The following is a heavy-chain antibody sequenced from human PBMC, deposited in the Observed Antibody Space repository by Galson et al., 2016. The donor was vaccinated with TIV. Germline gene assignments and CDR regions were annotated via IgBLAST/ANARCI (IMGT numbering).Heavy chain of an antibody. V-gene: IGHV3-30*18. Sequence: SLRLSCAASGFTFSEHAMHWVRQAPGKGLEWLAVISYDGIKEFYADSVRGRFTISRDNSKATLHLQMNSLRPEDSAVYYCAQDQGSYGYFYSGMDVWGQGTTVTVSS. CDR2: ISYDGIKE. CDR3: AQDQGSYGYFYSGMDV. D-gene: IGHD3-16*01. J-gene: IGHJ6*02. CDR1: GFTFSEHA.